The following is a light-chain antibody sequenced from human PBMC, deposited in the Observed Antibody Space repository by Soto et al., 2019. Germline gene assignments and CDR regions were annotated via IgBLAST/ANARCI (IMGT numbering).Light chain of an antibody. V-gene: IGLV2-14*01. CDR3: FSFTTDWTHV. Sequence: QSALTQPASVSGSPGQSITISCTGSSSDIGAYNYVSWFQQYPGKAPKLIISEVSNRPSGVSNRFSGSKSGTAASLTISGLHTEEEADYFCFSFTTDWTHVFGTGTKVTVL. CDR2: EVS. CDR1: SSDIGAYNY. J-gene: IGLJ1*01.